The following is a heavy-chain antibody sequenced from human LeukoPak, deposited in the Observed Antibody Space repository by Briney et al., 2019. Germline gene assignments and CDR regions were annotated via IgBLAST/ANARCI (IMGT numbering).Heavy chain of an antibody. D-gene: IGHD3-22*01. CDR1: GGSISSSSYY. CDR2: IYYSGST. CDR3: ARGPYSYDSSGAFDI. J-gene: IGHJ3*02. V-gene: IGHV4-39*07. Sequence: SETLSLTCTVSGGSISSSSYYWGWIRQPPGTGLEWIGSIYYSGSTYYNPSLKSRVTISVDTPKNQFSLKLSSVTAADTAVYFCARGPYSYDSSGAFDIWGQGTMVTVSS.